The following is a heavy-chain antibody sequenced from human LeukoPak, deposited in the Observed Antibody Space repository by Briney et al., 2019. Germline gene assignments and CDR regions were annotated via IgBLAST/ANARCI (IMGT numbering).Heavy chain of an antibody. V-gene: IGHV4-39*01. CDR2: IYYSGST. CDR3: ACFYGSGSYYTNWFEL. J-gene: IGHJ5*02. D-gene: IGHD3-10*01. Sequence: SETLSLTCTVSGGSISSSSYYWGWIRQPPGKGLEWIGSIYYSGSTYYNPSLKSRVTISVDTSKNQFSLKLSSVTAADTAVYYCACFYGSGSYYTNWFELWGQGTLVTVSS. CDR1: GGSISSSSYY.